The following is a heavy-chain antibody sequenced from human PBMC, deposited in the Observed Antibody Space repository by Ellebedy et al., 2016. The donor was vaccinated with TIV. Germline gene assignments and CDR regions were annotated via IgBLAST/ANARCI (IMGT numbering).Heavy chain of an antibody. CDR1: GYTFTSYG. CDR3: ATFQSGSWSEYFQH. Sequence: ASVKVSXKASGYTFTSYGISWVRQAPGQGLEWMGWISAYNGNTNYAQKLQGRVTMTTDTSTSTAYMELRSLRSEDTAVYYCATFQSGSWSEYFQHWGQGTLVTVSS. V-gene: IGHV1-18*01. CDR2: ISAYNGNT. J-gene: IGHJ1*01. D-gene: IGHD3-10*01.